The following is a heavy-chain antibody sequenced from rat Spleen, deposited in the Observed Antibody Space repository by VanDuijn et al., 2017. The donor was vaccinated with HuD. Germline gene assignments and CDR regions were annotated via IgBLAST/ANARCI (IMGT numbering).Heavy chain of an antibody. Sequence: QVQLKESGPGLVQPSQTLSLTCTVSGFSLTSYHVSWVRQPPGKGLEWMGAIWTGGSTAYNSALKSRLSISRDTSKSQVLLKMNSLQTEDTAMYFCSIIAKYYYYGIYYYVHFDYWGQGVMVTVSS. V-gene: IGHV2-16*01. J-gene: IGHJ2*01. CDR1: GFSLTSYH. CDR2: IWTGGST. D-gene: IGHD1-12*02. CDR3: SIIAKYYYYGIYYYVHFDY.